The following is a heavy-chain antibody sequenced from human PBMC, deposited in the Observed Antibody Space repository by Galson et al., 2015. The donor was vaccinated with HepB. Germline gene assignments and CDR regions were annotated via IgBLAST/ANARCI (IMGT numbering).Heavy chain of an antibody. D-gene: IGHD4-11*01. J-gene: IGHJ6*02. CDR1: GFMFSNHA. V-gene: IGHV3-30*04. CDR3: ARGIPRTTDYISKHYYYGLDV. CDR2: ISNDGSNQ. Sequence: SLRLSCAASGFMFSNHAMHWVRQAPGKGLEWVAVISNDGSNQFYGDSVQGRFSISRDNSRNTLYLQMNSLKSGDTAVYYCARGIPRTTDYISKHYYYGLDVWGQGTTVTVSS.